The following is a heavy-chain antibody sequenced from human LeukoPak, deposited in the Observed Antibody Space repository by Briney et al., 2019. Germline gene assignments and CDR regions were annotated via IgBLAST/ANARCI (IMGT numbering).Heavy chain of an antibody. CDR3: ARDLLGVRGLSWFDP. Sequence: SETLSLTCTVSGGSISSGGYYWSWIRQHPGKGLEWIGYIYYSGSTYYNPSLRSRVTISVDTSKDQFSLKLSSVTAADTAVYYCARDLLGVRGLSWFDPWGQGTLVTVSS. CDR2: IYYSGST. D-gene: IGHD3-10*01. CDR1: GGSISSGGYY. V-gene: IGHV4-31*03. J-gene: IGHJ5*02.